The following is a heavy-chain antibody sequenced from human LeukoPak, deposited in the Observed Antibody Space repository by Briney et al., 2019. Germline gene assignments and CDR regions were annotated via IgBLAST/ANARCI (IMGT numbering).Heavy chain of an antibody. CDR2: FYSGGDT. D-gene: IGHD2-15*01. J-gene: IGHJ4*02. Sequence: GGSLRLSCAVSGFTVSSNHMSWVRQAPGKGLEWVSVFYSGGDTHYADSVKGRFTISRDNSKNTLYLQMNSLRAEDTAVYYCGRVSESLVNGGVSWSFDNWGQGTLVTVSS. V-gene: IGHV3-53*01. CDR1: GFTVSSNH. CDR3: GRVSESLVNGGVSWSFDN.